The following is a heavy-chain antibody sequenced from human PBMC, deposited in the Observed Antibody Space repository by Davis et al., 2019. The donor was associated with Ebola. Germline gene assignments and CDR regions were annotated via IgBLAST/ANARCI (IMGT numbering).Heavy chain of an antibody. D-gene: IGHD6-19*01. Sequence: MPSETLSLTCTVSGGSVSNYYWSWIRQPPGKGLEWIGYIYYRGSTNYNPSLKSRVTILVDTSKNQFSLKLSSVTAADTAVYYCARGWRYSSGWNKSGRFDYWGQGTLVTVSS. CDR1: GGSVSNYY. CDR3: ARGWRYSSGWNKSGRFDY. V-gene: IGHV4-59*02. CDR2: IYYRGST. J-gene: IGHJ4*02.